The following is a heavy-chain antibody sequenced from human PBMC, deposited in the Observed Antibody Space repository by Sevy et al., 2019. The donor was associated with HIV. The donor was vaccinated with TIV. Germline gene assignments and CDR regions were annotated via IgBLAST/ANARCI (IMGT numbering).Heavy chain of an antibody. CDR1: GFTFRRYW. CDR2: IKQDGGEK. CDR3: ARLRDDSSGFHLDY. J-gene: IGHJ4*02. D-gene: IGHD3-22*01. V-gene: IGHV3-7*01. Sequence: GGSLRLSYAASGFTFRRYWMIWVRQAPGKGLEWVANIKQDGGEKYSVDSVKGRFTISRDNAKNSLYLQMNSLRVEDTAVYYCARLRDDSSGFHLDYWGQGTLVTVSS.